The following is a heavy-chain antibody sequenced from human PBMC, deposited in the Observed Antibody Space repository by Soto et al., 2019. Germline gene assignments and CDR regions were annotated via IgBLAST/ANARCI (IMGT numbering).Heavy chain of an antibody. D-gene: IGHD2-21*02. V-gene: IGHV1-69*13. Sequence: SVKVSWKASGGTFSSYAISWVRQAPGQGLEWMGGIIPIFGTANYAQKFQGRVTITADESTSTAYMELSSLRSEDTAVYYCARPTLEVVTAPVSGDDYYYYGMDVWG. CDR1: GGTFSSYA. CDR3: ARPTLEVVTAPVSGDDYYYYGMDV. J-gene: IGHJ6*02. CDR2: IIPIFGTA.